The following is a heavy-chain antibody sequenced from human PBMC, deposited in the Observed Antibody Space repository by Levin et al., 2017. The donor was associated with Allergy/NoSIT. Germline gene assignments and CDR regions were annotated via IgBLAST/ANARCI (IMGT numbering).Heavy chain of an antibody. CDR1: GFTFDDYA. D-gene: IGHD3-22*01. CDR3: AKGGSYYYDCSGVAY. V-gene: IGHV3-9*01. J-gene: IGHJ4*01. Sequence: SLKISCTTSGFTFDDYAMHWVRQAPGKGLEWVSGISWNSGSIGYADPVKGRFTISRDNAKNSLYLQMNSLRAEDTALYYCAKGGSYYYDCSGVAYWGQGTLVTVSS. CDR2: ISWNSGSI.